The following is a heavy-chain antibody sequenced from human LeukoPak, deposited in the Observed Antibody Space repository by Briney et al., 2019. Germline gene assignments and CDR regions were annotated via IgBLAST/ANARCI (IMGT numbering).Heavy chain of an antibody. CDR1: GFTFSSYA. CDR2: ISYDGKNK. J-gene: IGHJ4*02. D-gene: IGHD5-18*01. CDR3: ARPRTAKIPSALDF. Sequence: GRSLRLSCAASGFTFSSYAMHWVRQAPGMGPEWLAVISYDGKNKFYADSVKGRFTISRDDSKNTLYLQMSSLRAEDTAVYSCARPRTAKIPSALDFWGQGTLVTVSS. V-gene: IGHV3-30*04.